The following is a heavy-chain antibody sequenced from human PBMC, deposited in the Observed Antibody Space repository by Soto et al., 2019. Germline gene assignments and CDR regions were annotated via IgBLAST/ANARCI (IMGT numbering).Heavy chain of an antibody. CDR2: IGSAGDT. Sequence: WGSLRLSCAASGFTLSTYDMQWVRQATGKGLEWVSGIGSAGDTYYAGSVKGRFTISRENAKNSLYLQMNSLTVEDTAVYYCVRDVGSRNWFDPWGQGTLVTVSS. D-gene: IGHD6-13*01. CDR3: VRDVGSRNWFDP. CDR1: GFTLSTYD. V-gene: IGHV3-13*01. J-gene: IGHJ5*02.